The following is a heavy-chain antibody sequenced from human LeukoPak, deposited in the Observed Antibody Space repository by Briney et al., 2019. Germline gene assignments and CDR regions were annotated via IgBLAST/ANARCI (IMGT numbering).Heavy chain of an antibody. D-gene: IGHD3-16*01. CDR3: ARDPQALITFGGVNYFDY. CDR2: IIPIFGTA. CDR1: GGTFSSYA. Sequence: SVKVSCKASGGTFSSYAISWVRQAPGQGLEWMGGIIPIFGTANCAQKFQGRVTITADESTSTAYMELSSLRSEDTAVYFCARDPQALITFGGVNYFDYWGQGTLVTVSS. J-gene: IGHJ4*02. V-gene: IGHV1-69*01.